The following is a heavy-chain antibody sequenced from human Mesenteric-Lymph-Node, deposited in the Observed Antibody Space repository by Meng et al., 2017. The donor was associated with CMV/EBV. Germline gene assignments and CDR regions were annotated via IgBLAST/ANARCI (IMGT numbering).Heavy chain of an antibody. V-gene: IGHV3-23*01. J-gene: IGHJ5*02. CDR1: GFTFRSYW. CDR3: AKDGGLGMAWFDP. D-gene: IGHD4-23*01. Sequence: GESLKISCAASGFTFRSYWMHWVRQVPGKGLEWVSAISGSGGSTYYADSVKGRFTISRDNSKNTLYLQMNSLRTEDTAVYYCAKDGGLGMAWFDPWGQGTLVTVSS. CDR2: ISGSGGST.